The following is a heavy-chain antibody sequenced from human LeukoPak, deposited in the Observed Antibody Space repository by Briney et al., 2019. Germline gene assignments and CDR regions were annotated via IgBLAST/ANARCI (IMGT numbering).Heavy chain of an antibody. CDR2: INPSGDST. J-gene: IGHJ3*02. D-gene: IGHD6-19*01. CDR3: ARDEAVPGGWGAFDI. Sequence: GASVKVSCKASGYTFTTYYMHWVRQAPGQGLKWMGIINPSGDSTSYAQKFQGRVTMTRDTSTSTLYMELSNLRSEDTAVYYCARDEAVPGGWGAFDIWGQGTMVTVSS. CDR1: GYTFTTYY. V-gene: IGHV1-46*01.